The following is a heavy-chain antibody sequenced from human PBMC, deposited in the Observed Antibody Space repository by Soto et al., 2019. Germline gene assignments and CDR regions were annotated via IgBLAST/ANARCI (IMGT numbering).Heavy chain of an antibody. D-gene: IGHD2-2*01. CDR1: GFTFSNAW. CDR3: TTDVQYQLPPDGLLV. Sequence: GGSLRLSCAASGFTFSNAWMSWVRQAPGKGLEWVGRIKSKTDGGTTDYAAPVKGRFTISRDDSKNTLYLQMNSLKTEDTAVYYCTTDVQYQLPPDGLLVWGQGTTVTVSS. J-gene: IGHJ6*02. V-gene: IGHV3-15*01. CDR2: IKSKTDGGTT.